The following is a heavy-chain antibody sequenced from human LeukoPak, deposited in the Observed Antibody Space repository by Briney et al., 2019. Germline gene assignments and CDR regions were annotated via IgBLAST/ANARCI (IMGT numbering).Heavy chain of an antibody. D-gene: IGHD3-9*01. CDR1: GFTFSSYE. CDR3: ARDQTVGDIFFDY. V-gene: IGHV3-48*03. Sequence: GGSLRLSCAASGFTFSSYEMNWVRQAPGKGLEWVSYISSSGSNIYYSDSVKGRFTISTDNDKNSLYLQMNSLRAEDTAVYYCARDQTVGDIFFDYWGQGTLVTVSS. CDR2: ISSSGSNI. J-gene: IGHJ4*02.